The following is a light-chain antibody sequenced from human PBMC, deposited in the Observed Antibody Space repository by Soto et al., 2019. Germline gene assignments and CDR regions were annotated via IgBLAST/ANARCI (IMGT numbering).Light chain of an antibody. V-gene: IGKV3-11*01. CDR3: QQRSHWPPLT. Sequence: EIVLTQSLATLSMSPGERATLSCRASQSVSTYLAWYQQKPGQAPRLLIFDASNRASGIPSRFSGSGSGTNFTLTISRLEPEDFAVYFCQQRSHWPPLTFGGGTKVEIK. CDR1: QSVSTY. J-gene: IGKJ4*01. CDR2: DAS.